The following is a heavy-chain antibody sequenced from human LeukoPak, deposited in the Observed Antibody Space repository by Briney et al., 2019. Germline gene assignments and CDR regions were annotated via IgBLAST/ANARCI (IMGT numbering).Heavy chain of an antibody. CDR3: ARDSATVTTGSYYYYCMDV. D-gene: IGHD4-11*01. V-gene: IGHV1-18*01. J-gene: IGHJ6*02. CDR2: ISAYNGNT. CDR1: GYTFTSYG. Sequence: GASVKVSCKASGYTFTSYGISWVRQAPGQGLEWMGWISAYNGNTNYAQKLQGRVTMTTDTSTSTAYMELRSLRSDDTAVYYCARDSATVTTGSYYYYCMDVWGQGTTVTVSS.